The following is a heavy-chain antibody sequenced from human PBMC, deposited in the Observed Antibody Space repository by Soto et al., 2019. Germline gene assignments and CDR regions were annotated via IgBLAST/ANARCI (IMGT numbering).Heavy chain of an antibody. V-gene: IGHV3-20*01. CDR2: INWNGGST. CDR3: ARVLWGGGDYVDENAFDI. D-gene: IGHD4-17*01. CDR1: GFTFDDYG. Sequence: GGSLRLSCAASGFTFDDYGMSWVRQAPGKGLEWVSGINWNGGSTGYADSVKGRFTISRDNAKNSLYLQMNSLRAEDTALYHCARVLWGGGDYVDENAFDIWGQGTMVTVSS. J-gene: IGHJ3*02.